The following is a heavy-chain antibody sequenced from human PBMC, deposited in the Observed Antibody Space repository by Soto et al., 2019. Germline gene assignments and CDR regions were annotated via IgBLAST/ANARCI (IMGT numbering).Heavy chain of an antibody. Sequence: EVQLLESGGGLVQPGGSLRLSCAASGFTFSSYAMSWVRQAPGKGLEWVSAISGSGGSTYYADSVKGRFTISRDNSKNTLYLQMNSLRAEDTAVYYCAKLSYDSSGYYSWYFDLWGRGTLVTVSS. D-gene: IGHD3-22*01. J-gene: IGHJ2*01. CDR1: GFTFSSYA. CDR2: ISGSGGST. CDR3: AKLSYDSSGYYSWYFDL. V-gene: IGHV3-23*01.